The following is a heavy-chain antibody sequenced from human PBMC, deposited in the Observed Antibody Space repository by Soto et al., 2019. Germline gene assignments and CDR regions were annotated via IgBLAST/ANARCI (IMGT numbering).Heavy chain of an antibody. V-gene: IGHV3-23*01. CDR1: GFTFSSYA. J-gene: IGHJ3*02. CDR3: AKDWGGGGVVTGVAFDI. CDR2: ISGSGGST. D-gene: IGHD2-15*01. Sequence: EVQLLESGGGLVQPGGSLRLSCAASGFTFSSYAMSWVRQAPGKGLEWVSAISGSGGSTYYADSVKGRFTISRDNSKNTLYLQRNGRRAEETAVYYCAKDWGGGGVVTGVAFDIWGQGTMVTVSS.